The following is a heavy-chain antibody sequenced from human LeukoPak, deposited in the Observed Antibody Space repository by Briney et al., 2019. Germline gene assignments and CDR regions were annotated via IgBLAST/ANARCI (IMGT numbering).Heavy chain of an antibody. D-gene: IGHD1-26*01. J-gene: IGHJ4*02. CDR2: ITASGTAM. V-gene: IGHV3-48*02. CDR1: GFTFSSYS. CDR3: ASSGSYRFDY. Sequence: PGGSLRLSCAASGFTFSSYSMNWVHQAPGKGLEWVSHITASGTAMFYADSVKGCFTISRDNAKNSLYLQMNSLRDEDTAVYYCASSGSYRFDYWGQGTLVTVSS.